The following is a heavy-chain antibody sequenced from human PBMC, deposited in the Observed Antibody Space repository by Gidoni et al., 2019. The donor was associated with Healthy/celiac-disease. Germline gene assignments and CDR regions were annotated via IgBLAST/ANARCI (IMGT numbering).Heavy chain of an antibody. CDR1: GGPISGCY. V-gene: IGHV4-59*01. J-gene: IGHJ3*02. CDR2: IYYSGST. CDR3: ARDNPHRYYYDSSGDDAFDI. Sequence: VQLPESGPGLVQPSDTLSLTCTDTGGPISGCYWRWTRQPPGKGLEWIGYIYYSGSTNYNPSLKSRVTISVDTSKNQFSLKLSSVTAADTAVYYCARDNPHRYYYDSSGDDAFDIWGQGTMVTVSS. D-gene: IGHD3-22*01.